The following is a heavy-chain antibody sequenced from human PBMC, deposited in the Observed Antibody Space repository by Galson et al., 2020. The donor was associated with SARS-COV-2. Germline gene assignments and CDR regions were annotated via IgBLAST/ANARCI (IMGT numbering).Heavy chain of an antibody. D-gene: IGHD7-27*01. J-gene: IGHJ4*02. CDR1: GFTFDDYA. CDR3: AKISLGGCHETNYFDC. CDR2: ISWNSGSI. V-gene: IGHV3-9*01. Sequence: GGFLRLSCAASGFTFDDYAMHWVRQSPGKGLEWVSGISWNSGSIGYADSVKGRFTISRDNAKNSLYLQMNSLRAEDTALYYCAKISLGGCHETNYFDCWGQGTLVTVSS.